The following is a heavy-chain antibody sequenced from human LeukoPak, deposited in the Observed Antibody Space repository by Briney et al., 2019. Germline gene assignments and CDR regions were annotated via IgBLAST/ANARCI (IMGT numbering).Heavy chain of an antibody. Sequence: PGGSLRLSCAASGVTFSSYWMSWVRQAPGKGLEWVASIKEDGSEKYYVDSVKGRFTISRDNAKTSVYLQMNSLRAEDTAVYYCARGRFNYDSTGYSSFYYWGQGTLVTVSS. CDR2: IKEDGSEK. J-gene: IGHJ4*02. D-gene: IGHD3-22*01. CDR3: ARGRFNYDSTGYSSFYY. V-gene: IGHV3-7*01. CDR1: GVTFSSYW.